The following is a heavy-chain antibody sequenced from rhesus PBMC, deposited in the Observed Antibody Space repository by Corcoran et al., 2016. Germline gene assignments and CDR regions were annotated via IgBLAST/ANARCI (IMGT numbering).Heavy chain of an antibody. J-gene: IGHJ4*01. CDR3: AKARYYSSWSLVY. V-gene: IGHV3S5*01. CDR2: INSGGGST. CDR1: GFTFSSYG. Sequence: EVQLVETGGGLVQPGGSLKLSCAASGFTFSSYGMSWVRQAPGKGLEWVSAINSGGGSTYYADSVKARFTISRDNSKNPLSLQMNSLRAEDTAVYYCAKARYYSSWSLVYWGQGVLVTVSS. D-gene: IGHD6-13*01.